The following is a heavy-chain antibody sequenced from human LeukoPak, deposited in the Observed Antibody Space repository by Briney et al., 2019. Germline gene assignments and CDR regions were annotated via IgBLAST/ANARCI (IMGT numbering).Heavy chain of an antibody. V-gene: IGHV3-74*03. J-gene: IGHJ6*02. Sequence: GGSLRLSCVASGFTFSTYWMHWVRQAPGKGLLWVSRLSGDGSSTKYADSLKGRFTISRDNAKNTLYLQMNSLRTEDTAVYYCARDPYSRSWSYGMDVWGQGTTVTVSS. D-gene: IGHD6-13*01. CDR3: ARDPYSRSWSYGMDV. CDR2: LSGDGSST. CDR1: GFTFSTYW.